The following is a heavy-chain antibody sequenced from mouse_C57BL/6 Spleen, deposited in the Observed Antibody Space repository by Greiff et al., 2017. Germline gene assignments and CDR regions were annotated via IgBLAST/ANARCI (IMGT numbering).Heavy chain of an antibody. CDR1: GYSITSDY. Sequence: EVMLVESGPGLAKPSQTLSLTCSVTGYSITSDYWNWIRKFPGNKLEYMGYISYSGSTYYNPSLKSRISITRDTSKNQYYLQLNSVTTEDTATYYCARSLLYDGYYDWYFDVWGTGTTVTVSS. CDR3: ARSLLYDGYYDWYFDV. D-gene: IGHD2-3*01. V-gene: IGHV3-8*01. J-gene: IGHJ1*03. CDR2: ISYSGST.